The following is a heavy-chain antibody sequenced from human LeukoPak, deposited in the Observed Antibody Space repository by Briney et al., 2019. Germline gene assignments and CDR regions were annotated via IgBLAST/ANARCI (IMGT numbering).Heavy chain of an antibody. D-gene: IGHD2-8*02. CDR1: GFTFSNYG. CDR2: ISYDGSTE. V-gene: IGHV3-30*18. J-gene: IGHJ3*02. Sequence: QTGGSLRLSCAASGFTFSNYGMHWVRQAPGKGLEWVAVISYDGSTEQYSDSVKGRSTISRDNSKNTLYLQMNSLRADDTAVYYCAKSLRGTGLDAFDIWGQGTMVTVSS. CDR3: AKSLRGTGLDAFDI.